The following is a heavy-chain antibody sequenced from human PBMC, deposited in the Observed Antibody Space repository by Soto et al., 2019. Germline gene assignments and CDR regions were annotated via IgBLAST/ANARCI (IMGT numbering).Heavy chain of an antibody. CDR3: ARVRYDRSGFDH. D-gene: IGHD3-22*01. CDR1: GDSISRSHW. CDR2: ISHSGIT. V-gene: IGHV4-4*02. J-gene: IGHJ4*02. Sequence: QVQLQESGPGLVRPSGALSVTCAVSGDSISRSHWWSWVRQSPGKGLEWIGEISHSGITNYTPSLKSRVTISGDKSTNQLSLQLTSVTAADTAVYYCARVRYDRSGFDHWGQGTVVSVSS.